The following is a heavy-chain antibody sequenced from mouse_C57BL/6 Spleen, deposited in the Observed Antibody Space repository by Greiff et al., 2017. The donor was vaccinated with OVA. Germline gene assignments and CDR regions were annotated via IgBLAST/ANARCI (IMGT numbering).Heavy chain of an antibody. CDR1: GFTFNTYA. D-gene: IGHD1-1*01. J-gene: IGHJ1*03. V-gene: IGHV10-3*01. CDR3: VREEEIYYYGSSWYFDV. CDR2: ISSKSSNYAS. Sequence: EVQGVESGGGLVQPKGSLKLSCAASGFTFNTYAMHWVRQAPGQGLEWVARISSKSSNYASYYADSVKDRFTISRDSSQSVLYLQMNKLRTQDTAKYYCVREEEIYYYGSSWYFDVWGTGTTVTVSS.